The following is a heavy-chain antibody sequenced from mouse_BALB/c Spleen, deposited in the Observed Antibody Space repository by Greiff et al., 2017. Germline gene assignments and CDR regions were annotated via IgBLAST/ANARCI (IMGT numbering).Heavy chain of an antibody. V-gene: IGHV5-9-4*01. CDR3: ASRRDGYAMDY. CDR2: ISSGGSYT. CDR1: GFTFSSYA. D-gene: IGHD2-3*01. J-gene: IGHJ4*01. Sequence: EVMLVESGGGLVKPGGSLKLSCAASGFTFSSYAMSWVRQSPEKRLEWVAEISSGGSYTYYPDTVTGRFTISRDNAKNTLYLEMSSLRSEDTAMYYCASRRDGYAMDYWGQGTSVTVSS.